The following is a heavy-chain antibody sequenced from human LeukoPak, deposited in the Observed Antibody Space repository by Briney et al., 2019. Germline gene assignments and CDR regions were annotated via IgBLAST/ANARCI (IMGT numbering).Heavy chain of an antibody. J-gene: IGHJ4*02. CDR2: ISSSSSTI. CDR3: ARRAGGYSHPYDY. D-gene: IGHD4-23*01. Sequence: GGSLRLSCAASGFTFSSYSMNWVRQAPGKGLEWVSYISSSSSTIYYADSVKGRFTISRDNSKNTLYLQMNSLRAEDTAVYYCARRAGGYSHPYDYWGQGILVTVSS. CDR1: GFTFSSYS. V-gene: IGHV3-48*01.